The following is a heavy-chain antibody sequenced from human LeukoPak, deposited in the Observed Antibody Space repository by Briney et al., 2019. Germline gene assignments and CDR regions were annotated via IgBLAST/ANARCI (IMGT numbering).Heavy chain of an antibody. Sequence: PSETLSLTCTVSGYSISSGYYWGWIRQPPGKGLEWIGSIYHSGSTYYNPSLKSRVTISVDTSKNQFSLKLSSVTAADTAVYYCARDSITMVWGATNYWGQGTLVTVSS. V-gene: IGHV4-38-2*02. CDR3: ARDSITMVWGATNY. CDR2: IYHSGST. J-gene: IGHJ4*02. CDR1: GYSISSGYY. D-gene: IGHD3-10*01.